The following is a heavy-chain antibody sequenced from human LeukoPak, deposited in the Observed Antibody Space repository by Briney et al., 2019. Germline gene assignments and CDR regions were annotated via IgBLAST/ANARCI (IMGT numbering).Heavy chain of an antibody. V-gene: IGHV3-23*01. CDR2: ISASGDDT. Sequence: AGGSLRPSCAASGFTFSNHAMTWVRQAPGKGLEWVAAISASGDDTFYADSVKGRFTISRDNSKNILYLQMNSLRAEDTAMYFCAKDVWWSVSWGQGTPVTVSS. CDR1: GFTFSNHA. CDR3: AKDVWWSVS. J-gene: IGHJ5*02. D-gene: IGHD2-8*02.